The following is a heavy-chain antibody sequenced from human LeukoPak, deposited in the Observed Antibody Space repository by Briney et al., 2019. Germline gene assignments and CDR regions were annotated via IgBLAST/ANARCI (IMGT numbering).Heavy chain of an antibody. CDR3: ARGAQGYYYDYMDV. D-gene: IGHD2-15*01. CDR1: GFTFSSYW. Sequence: GGSLRLSCAASGFTFSSYWVHWVRQPPGKGLVWVSRINSDGSTTTYADSVKGRFTISRDNAQNTLYLQMNSLRAEDTAVYYCARGAQGYYYDYMDVWGKETTVIVSS. CDR2: INSDGSTT. J-gene: IGHJ6*03. V-gene: IGHV3-74*01.